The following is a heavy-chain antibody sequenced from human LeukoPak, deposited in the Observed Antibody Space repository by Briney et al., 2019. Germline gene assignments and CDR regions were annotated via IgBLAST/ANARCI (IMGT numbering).Heavy chain of an antibody. CDR3: ARDLLHCSGGSYSYRDY. Sequence: PGGSLRLSCAASGFTVSSNYMSWVRQAPGKGLEWVSVIYSGGSTYYADSVKGRFTISRDNSKNTPYLQMNSLRAEDTAVYYCARDLLHCSGGSYSYRDYWGQGTLVTVSS. CDR2: IYSGGST. J-gene: IGHJ4*02. D-gene: IGHD2-15*01. CDR1: GFTVSSNY. V-gene: IGHV3-53*01.